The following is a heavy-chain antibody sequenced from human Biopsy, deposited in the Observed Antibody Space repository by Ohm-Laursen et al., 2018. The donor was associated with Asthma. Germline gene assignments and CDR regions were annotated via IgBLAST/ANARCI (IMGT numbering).Heavy chain of an antibody. Sequence: SLRLSCAASGFTFSSHAMHWVRQAPGKGLEWVAVISYDGSNKYYGDSVQGRFTISRDNSKNTLYLQLNSLRAVDTAFYYCARGYGFNSRGYSYYVDYWAREPWSPSPQ. V-gene: IGHV3-30*04. CDR2: ISYDGSNK. CDR1: GFTFSSHA. D-gene: IGHD3-22*01. J-gene: IGHJ4*02. CDR3: ARGYGFNSRGYSYYVDY.